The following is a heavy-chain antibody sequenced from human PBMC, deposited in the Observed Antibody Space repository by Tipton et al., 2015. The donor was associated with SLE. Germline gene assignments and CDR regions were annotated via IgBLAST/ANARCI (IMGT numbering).Heavy chain of an antibody. CDR1: GGSFSGYY. CDR2: INHSGNT. J-gene: IGHJ3*01. CDR3: ANFQRFPMYAFAY. V-gene: IGHV4-34*01. Sequence: TLSLTCAVDGGSFSGYYWNWIRQPPGKGLEWIGEINHSGNTNYNPSLKSRVTISVDTSKNQFSLKLTSVTAGDTAVYYCANFQRFPMYAFAYWGHGTMVTVSS. D-gene: IGHD2/OR15-2a*01.